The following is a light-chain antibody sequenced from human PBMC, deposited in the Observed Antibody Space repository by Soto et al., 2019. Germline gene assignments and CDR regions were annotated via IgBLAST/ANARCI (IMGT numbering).Light chain of an antibody. J-gene: IGLJ1*01. CDR3: SSYAGSSKYV. CDR1: SSDVGGYNY. V-gene: IGLV2-8*01. CDR2: EVN. Sequence: QSALTQPPSASGSPGQSVTISCTGTSSDVGGYNYVSWYQQNPGKAPKLMIYEVNKRPSGVPDRFSGSKSGNTASLTVSWLKAEDEADYYCSSYAGSSKYVFGTGTKVTVL.